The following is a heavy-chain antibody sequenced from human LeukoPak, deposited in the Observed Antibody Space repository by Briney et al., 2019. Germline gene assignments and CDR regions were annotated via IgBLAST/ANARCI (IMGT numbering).Heavy chain of an antibody. CDR2: IYYSGST. Sequence: SETLSLTCTVSGGSISSGDYYWSWIRQPAGKGLEWIGYIYYSGSTYYNPSLKSRVTISVDTSKNQFSLKLSSVTAADTAVYYCARGGYYDSSGLYYWGQGTLVTVSS. CDR3: ARGGYYDSSGLYY. CDR1: GGSISSGDYY. J-gene: IGHJ4*02. V-gene: IGHV4-30-4*01. D-gene: IGHD3-22*01.